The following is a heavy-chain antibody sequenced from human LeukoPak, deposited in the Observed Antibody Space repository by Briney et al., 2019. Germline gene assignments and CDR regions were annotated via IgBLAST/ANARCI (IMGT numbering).Heavy chain of an antibody. J-gene: IGHJ4*02. D-gene: IGHD2-15*01. CDR2: IRFDGTNK. CDR3: AKGYCSGSCYNGLDY. V-gene: IGHV3-30*02. Sequence: QPGGSLRLSWAATGFTFSAYGMHWVRQAPGKGLEWVAFIRFDGTNKCYADSVKGRFAISRDSSKNTLYLQMNSLRAEDTAVYYCAKGYCSGSCYNGLDYWGQGTLVTVSS. CDR1: GFTFSAYG.